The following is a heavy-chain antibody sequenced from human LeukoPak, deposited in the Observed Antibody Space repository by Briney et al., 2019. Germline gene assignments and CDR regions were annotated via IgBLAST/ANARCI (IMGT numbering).Heavy chain of an antibody. V-gene: IGHV4-4*02. CDR1: GVSISSSNW. Sequence: SGTLSLTCAASGVSISSSNWWSWVRQPPGKGLEWIGEIYHSGSTNYNPSLKSRVTISVDKSKNQFSLKLSSVTAADTAVYYCAISGGTGFYYFDYWGRGTLVTDSS. J-gene: IGHJ4*02. D-gene: IGHD2-15*01. CDR2: IYHSGST. CDR3: AISGGTGFYYFDY.